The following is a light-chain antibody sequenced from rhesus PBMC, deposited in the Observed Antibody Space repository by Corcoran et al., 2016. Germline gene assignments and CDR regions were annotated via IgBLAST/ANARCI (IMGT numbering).Light chain of an antibody. CDR3: QHGYGTPWT. Sequence: DIQMTQSPSSLSASVGDTVTITCRASQGISNNLAWYQQKPGKVPKLLIYYASTLQSVVPSRFSGSGSGTDFTLTISSLQPEDFATYYCQHGYGTPWTFGQGTKVEIK. V-gene: IGKV1S15*01. CDR1: QGISNN. CDR2: YAS. J-gene: IGKJ1*01.